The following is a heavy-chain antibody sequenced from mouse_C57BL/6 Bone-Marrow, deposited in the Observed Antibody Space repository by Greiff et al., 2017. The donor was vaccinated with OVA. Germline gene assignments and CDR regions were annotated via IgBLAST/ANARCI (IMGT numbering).Heavy chain of an antibody. CDR1: GYTFTDYE. Sequence: QVQLKQSGAELVRPGASVTLSCKASGYTFTDYEMHWVKQTPVHGLEWIGAIDPETGGTAYNQKFKGEAILTADKSSSTAYMELRSLTSEDSAVYYCTRGWLLLDYWGQGTTLTVSS. J-gene: IGHJ2*01. CDR2: IDPETGGT. CDR3: TRGWLLLDY. V-gene: IGHV1-15*01. D-gene: IGHD2-3*01.